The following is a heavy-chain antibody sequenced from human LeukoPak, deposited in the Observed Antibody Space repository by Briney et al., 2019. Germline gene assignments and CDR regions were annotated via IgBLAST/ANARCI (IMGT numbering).Heavy chain of an antibody. Sequence: ASVKVSCKASGYTFPNYYMHWVRQAPGQGLEWMGIINPSGGAPNYAQKFQGRVTMTRDTSTSTVYMQLSSLRSEDTAIYYCARAYDSSGYYAMTYWGQGTLVTVSS. CDR3: ARAYDSSGYYAMTY. J-gene: IGHJ4*02. CDR1: GYTFPNYY. V-gene: IGHV1-46*01. D-gene: IGHD3-22*01. CDR2: INPSGGAP.